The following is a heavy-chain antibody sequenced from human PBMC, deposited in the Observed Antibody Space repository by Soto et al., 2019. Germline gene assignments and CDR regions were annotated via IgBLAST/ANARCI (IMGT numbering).Heavy chain of an antibody. D-gene: IGHD6-13*01. CDR2: INHSGST. CDR1: GASITNTYF. CDR3: ARVPPYSSSWYLYYYYGMDV. V-gene: IGHV4-34*01. Sequence: SETLSLTCTVSGASITNTYFWGWIRQPPGKGLEWIGEINHSGSTNYNPSLKSRVTISVDTSKNQFSLKLSSVTAADTAVYYFARVPPYSSSWYLYYYYGMDVWGQGTTVTVSS. J-gene: IGHJ6*02.